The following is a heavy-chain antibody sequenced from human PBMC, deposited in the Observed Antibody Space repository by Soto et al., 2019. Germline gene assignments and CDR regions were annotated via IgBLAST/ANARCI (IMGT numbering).Heavy chain of an antibody. CDR1: GGSISSYY. CDR2: IYYSGST. Sequence: SETLSLTCTVSGGSISSYYWSWIRQPPGKGLEWIGYIYYSGSTNYNPSLKSRVTISVDTSKNQFSLKLSSVTAADTAVYYCARSVASYRGKTGTRFVLYYFDYWGQGTLVTVSS. V-gene: IGHV4-59*01. CDR3: ARSVASYRGKTGTRFVLYYFDY. D-gene: IGHD1-1*01. J-gene: IGHJ4*02.